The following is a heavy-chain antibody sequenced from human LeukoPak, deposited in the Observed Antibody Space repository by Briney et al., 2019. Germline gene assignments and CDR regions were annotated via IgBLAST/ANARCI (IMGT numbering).Heavy chain of an antibody. CDR3: AKVGGLTILGVVTQYYFDY. J-gene: IGHJ4*02. CDR1: GFTVSSNY. CDR2: ISGSGGST. V-gene: IGHV3-23*01. Sequence: GGSLRLSCAASGFTVSSNYMSWVRQAPGKGLEWVSAISGSGGSTYYADSVKGRFTISRDNSKNTLYLQMNSLRAEDTAVYYCAKVGGLTILGVVTQYYFDYWGQGTLVTVSS. D-gene: IGHD3-3*01.